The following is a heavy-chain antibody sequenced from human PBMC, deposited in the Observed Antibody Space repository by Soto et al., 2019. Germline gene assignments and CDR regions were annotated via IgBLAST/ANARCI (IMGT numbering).Heavy chain of an antibody. J-gene: IGHJ6*02. V-gene: IGHV4-59*01. CDR3: ARARQQLWSSGHYSMDV. Sequence: LSLTCTVSGGSISSYYWSWIRQPPGKGLEWIGYIYYSGSTNYNPSLKSRVTISVDTSKNQFSLKLSSVTAADTAVYYCARARQQLWSSGHYSMDVWGQGTTVTVSS. D-gene: IGHD5-18*01. CDR1: GGSISSYY. CDR2: IYYSGST.